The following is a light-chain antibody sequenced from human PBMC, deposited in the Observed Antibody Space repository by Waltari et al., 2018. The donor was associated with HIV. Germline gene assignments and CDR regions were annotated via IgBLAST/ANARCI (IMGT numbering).Light chain of an antibody. CDR1: SSNIERNT. J-gene: IGLJ1*01. Sequence: QSVLTQPPSASGTPGQRVTISCSGSSSNIERNTVNWYQQFPGTTPKVVIYMSNQRPSGVPDRFSGARSGTSASLAISGLQSEDEAHYYCAAWDDSLDGYVFGPGTEVTVL. V-gene: IGLV1-44*01. CDR3: AAWDDSLDGYV. CDR2: MSN.